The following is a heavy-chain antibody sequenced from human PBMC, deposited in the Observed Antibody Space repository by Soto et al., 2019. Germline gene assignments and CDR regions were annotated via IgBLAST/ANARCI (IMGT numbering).Heavy chain of an antibody. CDR1: GGSFSGYY. CDR3: ARGDSRGIMITFGGVIVIWFDP. D-gene: IGHD3-16*02. Sequence: PSETLYLTCAVYGGSFSGYYWSWIRQPPGKGLEWIGEINHSGSTNYNPSLKSRVTISVDTSKNQFSLKLSSVTAADTAVYYCARGDSRGIMITFGGVIVIWFDPWGQGTLVTVSS. V-gene: IGHV4-34*01. CDR2: INHSGST. J-gene: IGHJ5*02.